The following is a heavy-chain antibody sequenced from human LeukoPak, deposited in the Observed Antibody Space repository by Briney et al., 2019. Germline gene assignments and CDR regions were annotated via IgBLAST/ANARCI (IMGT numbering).Heavy chain of an antibody. V-gene: IGHV4-4*09. CDR3: ARGTVGANYGMDV. CDR2: IHSSGST. Sequence: SETLSLTCTVSGGSTSRFYWTWIRQPPGKGLDWIGYIHSSGSTNYNPSLKSRVTISVDTSKNQFSLKLCSVTAADTAVYYCARGTVGANYGMDVWGQGTTVTVSS. CDR1: GGSTSRFY. J-gene: IGHJ6*02. D-gene: IGHD1-26*01.